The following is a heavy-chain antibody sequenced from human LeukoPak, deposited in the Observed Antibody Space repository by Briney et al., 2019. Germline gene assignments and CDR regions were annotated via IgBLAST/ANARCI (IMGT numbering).Heavy chain of an antibody. CDR2: VYNSGNT. V-gene: IGHV4-59*01. Sequence: SETLSLTCTVANVSINSYYWTWLRQPPGKALEWIGYVYNSGNTKYKPSLKSRATISVDTSKNQFSLILNSVTAADTAVYYCASSSLDDSGSLDSWGQGTLVTVSS. D-gene: IGHD5-12*01. CDR3: ASSSLDDSGSLDS. CDR1: NVSINSYY. J-gene: IGHJ4*02.